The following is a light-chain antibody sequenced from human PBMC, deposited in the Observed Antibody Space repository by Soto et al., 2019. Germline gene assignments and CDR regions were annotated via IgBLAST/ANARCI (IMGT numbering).Light chain of an antibody. CDR3: SSFTSSSTPV. CDR2: DVS. J-gene: IGLJ2*01. V-gene: IGLV2-14*01. Sequence: QSALTQPASVSGSPGQSITISCTGTSSDIGGYNYVSWYQQYPGKAPNLMIYDVSNRPSGVSNHFSGSKSGNTASLTISGIQAEDEADYYCSSFTSSSTPVFGGGTKVTVL. CDR1: SSDIGGYNY.